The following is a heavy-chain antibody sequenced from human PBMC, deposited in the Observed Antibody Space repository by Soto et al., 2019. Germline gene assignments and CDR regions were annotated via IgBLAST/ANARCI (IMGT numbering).Heavy chain of an antibody. Sequence: QVPLVESGGGVVQPGRSLRLSCAASGFTSSSYAMHWVRQAPGKGLEWVAVISYDGSNKYYADSVKGRFTISRDNSKNTLYLQMNSLRAEDTAVYYCARDPLWGTAMVLWYFDLWGRGTLVTVSS. CDR1: GFTSSSYA. CDR2: ISYDGSNK. D-gene: IGHD5-18*01. V-gene: IGHV3-30-3*01. CDR3: ARDPLWGTAMVLWYFDL. J-gene: IGHJ2*01.